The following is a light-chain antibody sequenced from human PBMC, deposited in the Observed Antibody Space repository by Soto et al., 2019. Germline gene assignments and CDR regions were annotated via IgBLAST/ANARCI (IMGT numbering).Light chain of an antibody. V-gene: IGLV1-44*01. J-gene: IGLJ1*01. Sequence: QSVLTQPPSASGTPGQRVTISCSGSSSNIGTNTVNWYQHLPGTAPKLLMYSNNQRPSGVPDRFSGSKSGTSASLAISGLQSEDEAEYYCATWDDSLNGYVFGTGTKVTVL. CDR2: SNN. CDR1: SSNIGTNT. CDR3: ATWDDSLNGYV.